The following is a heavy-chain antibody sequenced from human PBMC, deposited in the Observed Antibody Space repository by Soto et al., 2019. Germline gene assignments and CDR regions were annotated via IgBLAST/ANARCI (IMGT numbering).Heavy chain of an antibody. CDR3: AADRKYCGGYCYVE. D-gene: IGHD2-21*02. J-gene: IGHJ4*02. Sequence: QMQLVQSGPEMKKPGTSVKVSCKASGFNFTSSAVPWPRQARGQRLEWIGWIVVGSCITNYAQKFQERVTITRDMSTSTVYMELSSLRAEDTAVYYCAADRKYCGGYCYVEWGQGTLVTVSS. CDR2: IVVGSCIT. CDR1: GFNFTSSA. V-gene: IGHV1-58*01.